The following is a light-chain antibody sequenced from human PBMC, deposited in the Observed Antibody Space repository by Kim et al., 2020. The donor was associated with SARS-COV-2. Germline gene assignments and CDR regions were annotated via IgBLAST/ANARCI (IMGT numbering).Light chain of an antibody. J-gene: IGLJ1*01. V-gene: IGLV3-1*01. CDR3: QAWDSSTAV. CDR2: EDS. CDR1: KLGEKY. Sequence: SVSPGQTASILGGGDKLGEKYACWYQQKPGQPPGLVIYEDSNRPSGIPERFSGSNSGNTATLTISGTQAMDEADYYCQAWDSSTAVFGTGTKVTVL.